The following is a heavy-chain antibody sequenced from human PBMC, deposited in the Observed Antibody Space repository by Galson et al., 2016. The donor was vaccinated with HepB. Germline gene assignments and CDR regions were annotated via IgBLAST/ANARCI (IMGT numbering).Heavy chain of an antibody. CDR3: TRDGTLRPLDY. J-gene: IGHJ4*02. CDR2: IKPDGSEK. Sequence: SLRLSCAGSGFSFGSYWMSWVRQSPGKGLEWVANIKPDGSEKYYVDSVEGRFTISRDNAKNSLYLQMNSLRAEDTALYYCTRDGTLRPLDYWGQGTLVTVAS. CDR1: GFSFGSYW. V-gene: IGHV3-7*03. D-gene: IGHD6-6*01.